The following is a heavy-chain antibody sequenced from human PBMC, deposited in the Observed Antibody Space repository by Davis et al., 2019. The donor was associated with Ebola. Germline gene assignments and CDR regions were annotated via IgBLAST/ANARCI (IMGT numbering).Heavy chain of an antibody. Sequence: GESLKISCKASGSTSDTYWIGWVRQTPGKAVEWMGIIYLRDYDSKYSPSFEGQVTISADKSSSTAYLQWSSLKASDTAMYYCARHRGDIWGQGTMVTVSS. J-gene: IGHJ3*02. CDR1: GSTSDTYW. CDR2: IYLRDYDS. CDR3: ARHRGDI. V-gene: IGHV5-51*01.